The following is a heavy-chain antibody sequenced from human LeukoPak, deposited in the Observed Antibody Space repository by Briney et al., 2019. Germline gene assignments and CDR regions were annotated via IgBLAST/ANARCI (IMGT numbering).Heavy chain of an antibody. D-gene: IGHD6-6*01. CDR1: GFTFTSYG. V-gene: IGHV3-33*01. CDR2: IRYEGSNK. Sequence: GESLRLSCAASGFTFTSYGMHWVRQAPGKGLEWVAVIRYEGSNKYYADSVKGRFTISRDNSKNTLYLQMNSLTAEDTAVYYCARCSIAARPPYYFDYWGQGTLVTVCS. CDR3: ARCSIAARPPYYFDY. J-gene: IGHJ4*02.